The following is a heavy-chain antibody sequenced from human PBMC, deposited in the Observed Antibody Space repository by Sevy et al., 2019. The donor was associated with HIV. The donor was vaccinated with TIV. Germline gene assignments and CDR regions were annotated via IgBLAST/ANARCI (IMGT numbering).Heavy chain of an antibody. D-gene: IGHD7-27*01. CDR3: ARDPGFWYSDL. V-gene: IGHV3-48*02. CDR2: ISTSSSSI. CDR1: GFSFSGYS. Sequence: GGSLRLSCAASGFSFSGYSMNWVRQAPGKGLEWVSYISTSSSSIHYADSMKGRFTVSRDNAKNSLYLQMNNLSDEDTAIYYCARDPGFWYSDLWGRGTLVTVSS. J-gene: IGHJ2*01.